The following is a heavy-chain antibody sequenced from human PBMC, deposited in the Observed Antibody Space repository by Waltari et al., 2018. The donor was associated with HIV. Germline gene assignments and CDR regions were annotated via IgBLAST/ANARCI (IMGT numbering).Heavy chain of an antibody. CDR3: ARDRGYSSTHYGMDV. J-gene: IGHJ6*02. Sequence: EVQLVESGGGLVQPGGSLRLSCAVSGFTFRSYSMNWVRQAPGKGVEGGSVISSSSSTRYYADSVKGRFTISRDNAKNSLYLQMNSLRAEDTAVYYCARDRGYSSTHYGMDVWGHGTTVTVSS. CDR2: ISSSSSTR. CDR1: GFTFRSYS. D-gene: IGHD6-13*01. V-gene: IGHV3-48*01.